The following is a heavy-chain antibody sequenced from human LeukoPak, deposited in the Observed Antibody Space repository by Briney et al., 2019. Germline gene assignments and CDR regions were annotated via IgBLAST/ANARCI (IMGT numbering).Heavy chain of an antibody. CDR2: IIPIFGTA. CDR1: GGTFSSYA. Sequence: SVKVSCKASGGTFSSYAISWVRQAPGRGLEWMGGIIPIFGTANYAQKSQGSVTITADESTSTAYMELSSLRSEDTAVYYCVRSTAQLFDYWGQGTLVTVSS. CDR3: VRSTAQLFDY. V-gene: IGHV1-69*13. J-gene: IGHJ4*02. D-gene: IGHD1-1*01.